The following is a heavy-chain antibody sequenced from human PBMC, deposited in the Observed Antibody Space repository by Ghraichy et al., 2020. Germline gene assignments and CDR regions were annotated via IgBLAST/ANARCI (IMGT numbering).Heavy chain of an antibody. J-gene: IGHJ3*01. V-gene: IGHV3-23*01. CDR2: ISASGGST. CDR3: VKALRPQSLDAFLGLGALPSPDSFDL. CDR1: GFTFRSYD. Sequence: GGSLRLSCAASGFTFRSYDMTWVRQAPGTGLQWVSVISASGGSTLYAESVKGRFTISRDNSESTVFLQMNSLRDDDTAVYYCVKALRPQSLDAFLGLGALPSPDSFDLWGQGTMVTVSS. D-gene: IGHD3-3*02.